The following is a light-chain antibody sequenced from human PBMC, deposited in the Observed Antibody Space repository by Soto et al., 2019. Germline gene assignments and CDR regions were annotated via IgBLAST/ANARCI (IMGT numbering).Light chain of an antibody. Sequence: QSVLTQPPSASGSPGQSVTISCTGTSSDIGAYNRVSWYQQHPGKAPRFIIYEVSQRPSGVPDRFSGSKSGNTASLTVSGLQADDEADYYCSSYAGSNGPVIFGGGTQLTVL. J-gene: IGLJ2*01. V-gene: IGLV2-8*01. CDR3: SSYAGSNGPVI. CDR1: SSDIGAYNR. CDR2: EVS.